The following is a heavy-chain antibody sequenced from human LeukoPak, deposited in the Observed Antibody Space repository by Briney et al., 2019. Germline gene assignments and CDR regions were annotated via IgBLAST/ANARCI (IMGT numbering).Heavy chain of an antibody. Sequence: PSETLSLTCAVYGGSFSGYYWSWIRQPPGKGLEWIGEINHSGSTNYNPSLKSRVTISVDTSKNQFSLKLSSVTAADTAVYYCARESTGWTHAFLDYWGQGTLVTVSS. CDR2: INHSGST. D-gene: IGHD3/OR15-3a*01. CDR1: GGSFSGYY. CDR3: ARESTGWTHAFLDY. V-gene: IGHV4-34*01. J-gene: IGHJ4*02.